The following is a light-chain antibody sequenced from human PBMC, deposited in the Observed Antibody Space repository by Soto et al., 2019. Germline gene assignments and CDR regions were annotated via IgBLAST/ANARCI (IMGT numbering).Light chain of an antibody. CDR1: SSDIGGYYY. J-gene: IGLJ1*01. V-gene: IGLV2-14*01. Sequence: QSDLTQPASVSGSPGRSIASSCTGTSSDIGGYYYVSWYQHHPGKAPKLLIYQVTNRPSRVSNRFSGSKSGNTASLTISGLQADDEADYYCTSYSSSDIFYVFGTGTKVTVL. CDR2: QVT. CDR3: TSYSSSDIFYV.